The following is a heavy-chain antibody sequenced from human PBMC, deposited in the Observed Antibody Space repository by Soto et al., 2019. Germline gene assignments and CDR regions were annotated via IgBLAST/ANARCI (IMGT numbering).Heavy chain of an antibody. V-gene: IGHV4-39*02. J-gene: IGHJ4*02. CDR2: VYYSGNT. D-gene: IGHD2-2*01. CDR3: ERDGESKIPTLAC. CDR1: DGSISSICDY. Sequence: SVTLSHTRTVADGSISSICDYCTWISQPPGKGLEWIGSVYYSGNTYCVPSLKSRVTMSVDSSKNQASLKLTSVTAADTPVFYGERDGESKIPTLACWRLGTLVTVS.